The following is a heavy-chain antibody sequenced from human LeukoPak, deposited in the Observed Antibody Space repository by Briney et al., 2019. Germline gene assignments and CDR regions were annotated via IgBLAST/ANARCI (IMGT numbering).Heavy chain of an antibody. Sequence: NPSETLSLTCTVSGGSISSYYWSWIRQPPGKGLEWIGYIYYSGSTNYNPSLKSRVTISVDTFRNQFSLKLTSVTAADTAIYYCAKSDYYGASDYWGQGTLVTVSS. CDR3: AKSDYYGASDY. D-gene: IGHD3-10*01. CDR1: GGSISSYY. CDR2: IYYSGST. J-gene: IGHJ4*02. V-gene: IGHV4-59*01.